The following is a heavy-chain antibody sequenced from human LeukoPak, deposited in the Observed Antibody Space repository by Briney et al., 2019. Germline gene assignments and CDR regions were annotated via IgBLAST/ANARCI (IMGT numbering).Heavy chain of an antibody. J-gene: IGHJ3*02. CDR2: IDPSGGST. V-gene: IGHV1-46*01. CDR1: GYTFTSYY. Sequence: ASVKVSCKASGYTFTSYYMHWVRQAPGQGLEWMGIIDPSGGSTSYAQKFQGRVTMTRDTSTSTVYMELSSLRSEDTAVYYCARILPNTSSNPAAGDAFDIWGQGTMDTVSS. CDR3: ARILPNTSSNPAAGDAFDI. D-gene: IGHD6-13*01.